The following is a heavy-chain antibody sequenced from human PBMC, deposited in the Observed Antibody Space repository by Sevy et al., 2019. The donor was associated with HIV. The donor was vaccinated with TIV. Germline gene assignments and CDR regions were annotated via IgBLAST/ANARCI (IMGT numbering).Heavy chain of an antibody. CDR1: GFTFDDYA. CDR3: AKDHYGDDDRVRAFDI. Sequence: GGSLRLSCAASGFTFDDYAMHWVRQAPGKGLEWVSGISWNSGSIGYADSVKGRFTISRDNAKNSLYLQMNSLRAEDTALYYCAKDHYGDDDRVRAFDIWGQGTMVTVSS. V-gene: IGHV3-9*01. J-gene: IGHJ3*02. D-gene: IGHD4-17*01. CDR2: ISWNSGSI.